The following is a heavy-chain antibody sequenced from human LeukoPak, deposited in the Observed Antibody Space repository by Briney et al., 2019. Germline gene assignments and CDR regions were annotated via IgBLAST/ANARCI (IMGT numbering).Heavy chain of an antibody. D-gene: IGHD2-15*01. V-gene: IGHV1-8*01. CDR1: GYTFTRYD. CDR2: MNHNSGNT. CDR3: ARDFLGYCSGGSCSDY. J-gene: IGHJ4*02. Sequence: ASVKVSCKASGYTFTRYDINWLRQATGQGLEWMGWMNHNSGNTGYAQKFQGRVTMTRKTSISPAYMELSSLRSEDTAVYYCARDFLGYCSGGSCSDYWGQGTLVTVSS.